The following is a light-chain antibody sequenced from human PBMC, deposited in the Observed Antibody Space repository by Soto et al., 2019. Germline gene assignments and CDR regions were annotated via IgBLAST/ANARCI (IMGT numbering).Light chain of an antibody. CDR2: GAS. CDR3: QQYGSSPRT. Sequence: ETVLTQSPGTLSLSPGERATLSCWASQSVSSSYLAWYQQKPGQAPRLLIYGASSRATAIPDRFSGSGSGTDFTLTISRLEPEDFAVYYCQQYGSSPRTFGQGTKLEIK. J-gene: IGKJ2*01. CDR1: QSVSSSY. V-gene: IGKV3-20*01.